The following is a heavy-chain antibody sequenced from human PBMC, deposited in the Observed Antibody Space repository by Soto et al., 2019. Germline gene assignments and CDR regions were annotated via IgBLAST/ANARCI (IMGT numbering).Heavy chain of an antibody. V-gene: IGHV1-2*04. D-gene: IGHD2-2*01. J-gene: IGHJ3*02. CDR1: GYTFTGYY. Sequence: QVQLVQSGAEVKKPGASVKVSCKASGYTFTGYYMHWVRQAPGQGPEWMGWINPNSGGTNYAQKVQGWVTMTRDTSSSTAYMELSRLRSDGTAVYYFARDRCSSTSCWGGDAFDIWCQGTMVTVSS. CDR2: INPNSGGT. CDR3: ARDRCSSTSCWGGDAFDI.